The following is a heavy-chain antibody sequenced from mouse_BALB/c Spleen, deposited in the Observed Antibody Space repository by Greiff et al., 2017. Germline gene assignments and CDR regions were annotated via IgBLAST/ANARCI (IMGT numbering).Heavy chain of an antibody. CDR2: IWGDGST. CDR3: ARDYYGSSYDWYFDV. D-gene: IGHD1-1*01. Sequence: VQGVESGPGLVAPSQSLSITCTVSGFSLTGYGVNWVRQPPGKGLEWLGMIWGDGSTDYNSALKSRLSISKDNSKSQVFLKMNSLQTDDTARYYCARDYYGSSYDWYFDVWGAGTTVTVSS. V-gene: IGHV2-6-7*01. J-gene: IGHJ1*01. CDR1: GFSLTGYG.